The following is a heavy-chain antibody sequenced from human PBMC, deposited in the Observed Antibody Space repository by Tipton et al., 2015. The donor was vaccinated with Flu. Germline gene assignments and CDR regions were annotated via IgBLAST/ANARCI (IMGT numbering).Heavy chain of an antibody. CDR1: GGSISISSDY. CDR2: FYHSGTS. J-gene: IGHJ4*02. CDR3: ARLGIRGAF. V-gene: IGHV4-39*01. Sequence: GLVKPSETLSLTCSVSGGSISISSDYWAWIRQPPGRGLEWIGSFYHSGTSFEYNPSLNSRVTISLDTSKNQFALHLSSVTAADTAVYYCARLGIRGAFWGLGTQVTIPS. D-gene: IGHD3-10*01.